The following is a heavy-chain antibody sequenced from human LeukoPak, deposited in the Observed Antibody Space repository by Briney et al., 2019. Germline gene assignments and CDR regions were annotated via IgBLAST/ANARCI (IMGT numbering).Heavy chain of an antibody. V-gene: IGHV3-23*01. D-gene: IGHD3-22*01. CDR2: ISGSGTST. CDR1: GFTFSSYA. CDR3: AKDFGYYDSTTFDY. J-gene: IGHJ4*02. Sequence: GGSLRLSCGASGFTFSSYAMSWVRQAPGKGLEWVSVISGSGTSTYYADSVKGRFPISRDISNNPLYLQMNSLRAEDTAVYYCAKDFGYYDSTTFDYSGEGTLVTVSS.